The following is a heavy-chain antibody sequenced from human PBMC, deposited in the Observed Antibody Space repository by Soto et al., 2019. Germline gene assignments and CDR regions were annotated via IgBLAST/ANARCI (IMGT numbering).Heavy chain of an antibody. V-gene: IGHV1-18*04. Sequence: ASVEVSCKXSGYTFTSYGISWVRQAPGQGLEWMGWISAYNGNTNYAQKLQGRVTMTTDTSTSTAYMELRSLRSDDTAVYYCASFMVATLYYFDYWGQGTLVTVSS. CDR3: ASFMVATLYYFDY. CDR1: GYTFTSYG. CDR2: ISAYNGNT. J-gene: IGHJ4*02. D-gene: IGHD5-12*01.